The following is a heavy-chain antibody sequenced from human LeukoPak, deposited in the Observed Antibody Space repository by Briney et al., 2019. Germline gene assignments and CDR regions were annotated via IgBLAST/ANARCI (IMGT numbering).Heavy chain of an antibody. J-gene: IGHJ4*02. D-gene: IGHD3-10*01. CDR1: GGSVSSGSYY. Sequence: SETLSLTCTVSGGSVSSGSYYWSWIRQPPGKGLEWIGYIYYSGSTNYNPPLKSRVTISVDTSKNQFSLKLSSVTAADTAVYYCARGVNDFDYWGQGTLVTVSS. V-gene: IGHV4-61*01. CDR2: IYYSGST. CDR3: ARGVNDFDY.